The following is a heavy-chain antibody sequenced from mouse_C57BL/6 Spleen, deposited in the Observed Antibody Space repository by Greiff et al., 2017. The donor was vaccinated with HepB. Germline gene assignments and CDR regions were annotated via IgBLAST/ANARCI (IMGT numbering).Heavy chain of an antibody. D-gene: IGHD2-4*01. Sequence: VQLVESGAELARPGASVKLSCKASGYTFTSYGISWVKQRTGQGLEWIGEIYPRSGNTYYNEKFKGKATLTADKSSSTAYMELRSLTSEDSAVYFCVYYDYDIPFDYWGQGTTLTVSS. V-gene: IGHV1-81*01. CDR2: IYPRSGNT. CDR3: VYYDYDIPFDY. CDR1: GYTFTSYG. J-gene: IGHJ2*01.